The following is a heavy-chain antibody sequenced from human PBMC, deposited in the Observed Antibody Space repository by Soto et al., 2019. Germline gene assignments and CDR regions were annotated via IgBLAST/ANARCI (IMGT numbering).Heavy chain of an antibody. V-gene: IGHV4-39*01. CDR3: ARHSRVERRLDWFGP. J-gene: IGHJ5*02. D-gene: IGHD1-1*01. CDR2: IYYSGST. CDR1: GGSISSRSYY. Sequence: SETLSLTCTVSGGSISSRSYYWGWIRQPPGKGLEWIGSIYYSGSTYYTPSLKSRVTISVDTSKNQSSLKVNSVSAADTAVYHCARHSRVERRLDWFGPWGQGTLVTVSS.